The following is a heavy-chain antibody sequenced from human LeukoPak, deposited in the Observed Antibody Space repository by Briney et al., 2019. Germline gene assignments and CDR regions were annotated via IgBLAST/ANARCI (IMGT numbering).Heavy chain of an antibody. CDR2: ISAYNGNT. CDR1: GYTFTSYG. D-gene: IGHD1-26*01. V-gene: IGHV1-18*01. Sequence: ASVKVSCTASGYTFTSYGISWVRQAPGQGLEWMGWISAYNGNTNYAQKFQGRVTITADKSTSTAYMELSSLRSEDTAVYYCARGEVGATSGFDYWGQGTLVTVSS. J-gene: IGHJ4*02. CDR3: ARGEVGATSGFDY.